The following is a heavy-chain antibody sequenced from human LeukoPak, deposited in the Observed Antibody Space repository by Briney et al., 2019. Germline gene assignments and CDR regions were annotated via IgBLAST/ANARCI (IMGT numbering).Heavy chain of an antibody. Sequence: SETLSLTCTVSGGSISSSSYYWGWIRQPPGKGLEWIGSIYYSGSTYYNPSLKSRVTISVDTSKNQFSLNLSSVTAADTAVYYCARGKQQLVRVGLFWFDPWGQGTLVTVSS. D-gene: IGHD6-13*01. V-gene: IGHV4-39*01. J-gene: IGHJ5*02. CDR3: ARGKQQLVRVGLFWFDP. CDR2: IYYSGST. CDR1: GGSISSSSYY.